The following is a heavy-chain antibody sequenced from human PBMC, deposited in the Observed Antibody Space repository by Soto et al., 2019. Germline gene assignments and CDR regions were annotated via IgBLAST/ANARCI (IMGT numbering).Heavy chain of an antibody. J-gene: IGHJ4*02. CDR3: AKDRAVTMIVVVMGSFDY. D-gene: IGHD3-22*01. CDR2: ISGSGGST. CDR1: GFTFSSYA. Sequence: GGSLRLSCAASGFTFSSYAMSWVRQAPGKGLEWVSAISGSGGSTYYADSVKGRFTISRDNSKNTLYLQMNSLRAEDTAVYYCAKDRAVTMIVVVMGSFDYWGQGTLVTVSS. V-gene: IGHV3-23*01.